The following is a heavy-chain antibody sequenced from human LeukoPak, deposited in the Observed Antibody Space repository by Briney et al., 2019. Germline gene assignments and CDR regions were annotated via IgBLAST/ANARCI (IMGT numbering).Heavy chain of an antibody. D-gene: IGHD2-21*01. CDR1: DGSLSGYY. V-gene: IGHV4-34*01. J-gene: IGHJ4*02. CDR3: ARGPYGFDY. CDR2: INHSGST. Sequence: SETLSLTCAVYDGSLSGYYWNWFRQPPGKRLEWIGEINHSGSTNYNPSLKSRVTISSDTSKNQFSLMLRSVTAADTAVYYCARGPYGFDYWGQGTLVTVSS.